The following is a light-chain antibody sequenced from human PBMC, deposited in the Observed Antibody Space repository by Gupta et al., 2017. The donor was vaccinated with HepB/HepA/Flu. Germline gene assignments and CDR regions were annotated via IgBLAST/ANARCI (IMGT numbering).Light chain of an antibody. V-gene: IGKV1-39*01. J-gene: IGKJ4*01. Sequence: DIQMTECPSSLCASVGDRVTITCRARQSMSRYLNWYEQKPRKAPKLLIYAASSWQRGVTSMFSGSGCGTDLTLTISSRQQADFAASYCHQSYSNPSFTFGGGTKVEIK. CDR1: QSMSRY. CDR3: HQSYSNPSFT. CDR2: AAS.